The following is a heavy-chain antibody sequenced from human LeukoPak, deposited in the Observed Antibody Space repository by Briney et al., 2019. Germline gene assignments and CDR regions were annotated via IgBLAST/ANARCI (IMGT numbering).Heavy chain of an antibody. Sequence: PGGSLTLPCAVSGFPFRSYSMNWVRQAPGKGLEWVSSISSSRSYIFYADSVKGRLTISRDNANNSLYLQMNSLRAEDTAVYYCARETYGSGSYYTNHNWFDPWGQGTLVTVSS. D-gene: IGHD3-10*01. J-gene: IGHJ5*02. V-gene: IGHV3-21*01. CDR1: GFPFRSYS. CDR2: ISSSRSYI. CDR3: ARETYGSGSYYTNHNWFDP.